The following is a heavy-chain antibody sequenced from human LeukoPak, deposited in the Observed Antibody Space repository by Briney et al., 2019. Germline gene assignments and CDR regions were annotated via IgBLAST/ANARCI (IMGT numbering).Heavy chain of an antibody. Sequence: GGSLRLSCAASGFTVSSNYMSWVRQAPGKGLEWVSVIYSGGSTYYADSVKGRFTISRDNSKNTLYLQMNSLRAEDTAVYYCAKDGQYQLLNHDAFDIWGQGTMVTVSS. D-gene: IGHD2-2*02. CDR1: GFTVSSNY. V-gene: IGHV3-53*01. J-gene: IGHJ3*02. CDR2: IYSGGST. CDR3: AKDGQYQLLNHDAFDI.